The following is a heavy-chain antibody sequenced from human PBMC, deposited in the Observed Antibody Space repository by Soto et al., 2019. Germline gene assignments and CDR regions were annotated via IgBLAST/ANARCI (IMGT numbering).Heavy chain of an antibody. CDR1: GDNFKKNV. CDR2: TIPALGKT. J-gene: IGHJ6*02. CDR3: VRCAGNCYNGLDV. Sequence: SVKVSCKTSGDNFKKNVFTWVRQAPGQGLEWMGGTIPALGKTHYIEKFQGRVTITVDDATRTVYMEVRSLTSADTAVYYCVRCAGNCYNGLDVWGQGTKVTVSS. D-gene: IGHD3-10*01. V-gene: IGHV1-69*10.